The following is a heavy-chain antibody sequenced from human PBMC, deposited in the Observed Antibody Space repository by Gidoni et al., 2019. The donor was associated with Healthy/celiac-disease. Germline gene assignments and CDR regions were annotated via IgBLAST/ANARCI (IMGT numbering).Heavy chain of an antibody. V-gene: IGHV3-48*02. CDR2: ISSSSSTI. D-gene: IGHD6-13*01. Sequence: EVQLVESGGGLVQPGGSLRLSCAASGFTFSSDSMNWVRQAPGKGLEWVSYISSSSSTIYYADSVKGRFTISRDNAKNSLYLQMNSLRDEDTAVYYCARDFFTPIAAAGTIDYWGQGTLVTVSS. CDR3: ARDFFTPIAAAGTIDY. CDR1: GFTFSSDS. J-gene: IGHJ4*02.